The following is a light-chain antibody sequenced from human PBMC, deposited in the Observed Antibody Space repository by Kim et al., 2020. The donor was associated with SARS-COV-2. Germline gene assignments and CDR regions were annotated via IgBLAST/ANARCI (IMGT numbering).Light chain of an antibody. J-gene: IGLJ2*01. CDR2: EDN. Sequence: NFMLTQPHSVSASPGKTVTISCTRSSGSIDSNYVQWYQQRPGSAPTILIFEDNDRPSGVPDRFSGSIDNSSNSASLTISGLQTEDEADYFCQSFNSIHSVVFGGGTQLTVL. V-gene: IGLV6-57*04. CDR1: SGSIDSNY. CDR3: QSFNSIHSVV.